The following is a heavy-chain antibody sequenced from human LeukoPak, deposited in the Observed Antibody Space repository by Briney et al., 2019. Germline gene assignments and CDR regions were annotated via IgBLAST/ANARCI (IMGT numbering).Heavy chain of an antibody. CDR3: VRDPSGSGFAFDS. Sequence: PGGSLRLSCAASGFTFSNFWMNWVRQAPGKGLEWVANIKQDGSVKHYVDSVKGRFTISRDNSEDTLYLQMNSLRAEDTAVYYCVRDPSGSGFAFDSWGQGALVTVSS. CDR2: IKQDGSVK. V-gene: IGHV3-7*01. CDR1: GFTFSNFW. D-gene: IGHD1-1*01. J-gene: IGHJ4*02.